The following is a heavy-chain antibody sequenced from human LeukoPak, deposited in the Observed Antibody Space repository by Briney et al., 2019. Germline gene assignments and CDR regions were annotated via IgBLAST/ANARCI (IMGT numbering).Heavy chain of an antibody. J-gene: IGHJ4*02. CDR1: GFTLSSYS. CDR2: ISSSSSYI. Sequence: GGFLRLSCAASGFTLSSYSMNWVRQAPGKGLEWVSSISSSSSYIYYADSVKGRFTISRDNAKNSLYLQMNSLRAEDTAVYYCARDPYYYDSSGYPFDYWGQGTLVTVSS. V-gene: IGHV3-21*01. D-gene: IGHD3-22*01. CDR3: ARDPYYYDSSGYPFDY.